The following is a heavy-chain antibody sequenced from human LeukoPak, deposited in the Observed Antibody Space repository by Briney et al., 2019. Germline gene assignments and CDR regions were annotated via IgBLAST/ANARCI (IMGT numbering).Heavy chain of an antibody. CDR3: ASGSLGDGYGVGDYYQYMDV. J-gene: IGHJ6*03. Sequence: SVKVSCEASGGTFNSYAISWVRQAPGQGLEWMGGIMPLFGTANYAQEFQGRVTFTTDESASTAYMEVSSLRSEDTAVYYCASGSLGDGYGVGDYYQYMDVWGKGTTVTVSS. CDR2: IMPLFGTA. D-gene: IGHD5-24*01. CDR1: GGTFNSYA. V-gene: IGHV1-69*05.